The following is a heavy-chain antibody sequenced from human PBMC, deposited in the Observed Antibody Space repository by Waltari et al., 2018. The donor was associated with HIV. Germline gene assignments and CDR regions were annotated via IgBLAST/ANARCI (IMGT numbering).Heavy chain of an antibody. CDR2: ISTYTGEA. Sequence: QVQLVQAGDEGKKPGASLKVSCTASGYTLNRFGIAWVRPAPGPGLEFMGWISTYTGEAKFAQKLQGRVTMTRDTSTSTGFLELRSLRSDDTAVYYCARVDTTSYYDFWKGTLFYYYMDVWGKGTTVTVSS. J-gene: IGHJ6*03. V-gene: IGHV1-18*01. CDR1: GYTLNRFG. D-gene: IGHD3-3*01. CDR3: ARVDTTSYYDFWKGTLFYYYMDV.